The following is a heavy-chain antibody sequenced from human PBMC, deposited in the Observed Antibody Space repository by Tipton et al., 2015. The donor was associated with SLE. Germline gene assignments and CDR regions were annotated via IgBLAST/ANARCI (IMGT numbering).Heavy chain of an antibody. D-gene: IGHD2-2*01. CDR2: IYHSGST. CDR1: GGSISSSNW. J-gene: IGHJ4*02. CDR3: AREEDDYQTGY. Sequence: TLSLTCAVSGGSISSSNWWSWVRQPPGKGLEWIGEIYHSGSTNYNPSLKSRVTISVDTSKNQFSLKLSSVTAADTAVYYCAREEDDYQTGYWGQGTLVTVSS. V-gene: IGHV4-4*02.